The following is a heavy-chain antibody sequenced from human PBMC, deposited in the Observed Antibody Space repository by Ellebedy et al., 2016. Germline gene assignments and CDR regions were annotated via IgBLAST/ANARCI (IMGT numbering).Heavy chain of an antibody. CDR2: IYYGGDT. CDR3: ATRILAVALNGFDI. Sequence: SETLSLTCTVSGGSISSSGYYWAWIRQPPGTGLEWIGNIYYGGDTYYNPSLKSRVTISLHTSTNQVSLKLTSVTAADTAVYYCATRILAVALNGFDIWGRGTVVTVSS. J-gene: IGHJ3*02. D-gene: IGHD6-19*01. V-gene: IGHV4-39*07. CDR1: GGSISSSGYY.